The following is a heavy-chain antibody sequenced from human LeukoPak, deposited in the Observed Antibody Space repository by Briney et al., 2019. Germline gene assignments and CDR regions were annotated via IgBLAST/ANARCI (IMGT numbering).Heavy chain of an antibody. Sequence: ASVKVSCKAPGYTFTGYYMHWVRQAPGQGLEWMGWINPNSGGTNYAQKFQGRVTMTRDTSISTAYMELSRLRSDDTAVYYCARGPYYGSGSRNDYWGQGTLVTVSS. CDR2: INPNSGGT. CDR1: GYTFTGYY. J-gene: IGHJ4*02. D-gene: IGHD3-10*01. V-gene: IGHV1-2*02. CDR3: ARGPYYGSGSRNDY.